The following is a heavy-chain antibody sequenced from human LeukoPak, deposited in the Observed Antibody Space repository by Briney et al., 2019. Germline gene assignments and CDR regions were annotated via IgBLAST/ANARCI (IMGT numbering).Heavy chain of an antibody. V-gene: IGHV4-39*07. J-gene: IGHJ4*02. D-gene: IGHD3-9*01. CDR3: ARLGDILTAGSIDY. CDR1: GGSISSSDYY. Sequence: PSETLSLTCTVSGGSISSSDYYWGWIRQPSGKGLEWIGEINHSGSTNYNPSLKSRVTISVDTAKNQFSLKLSSVTAADTAVYYCARLGDILTAGSIDYWGQGTLVTVSS. CDR2: INHSGST.